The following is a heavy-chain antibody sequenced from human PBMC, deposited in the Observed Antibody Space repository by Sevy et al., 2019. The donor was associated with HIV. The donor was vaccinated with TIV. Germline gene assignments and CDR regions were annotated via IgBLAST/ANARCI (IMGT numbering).Heavy chain of an antibody. CDR1: GFTFSSYW. V-gene: IGHV3-7*03. Sequence: GGSLRLSCAASGFTFSSYWMTWVRQAPGKGLEWVANINQDGSEKYYVESVKGRFIISRDNAKNSLYLQMNSLRAEDTALYYCAKDREGIAAAGTDYWGQGTLVTVSS. CDR2: INQDGSEK. D-gene: IGHD6-13*01. CDR3: AKDREGIAAAGTDY. J-gene: IGHJ4*02.